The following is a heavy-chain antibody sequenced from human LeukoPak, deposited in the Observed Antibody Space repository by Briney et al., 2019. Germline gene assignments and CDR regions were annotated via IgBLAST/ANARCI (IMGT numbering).Heavy chain of an antibody. CDR2: INAGNGNT. CDR3: ARDSRITMVRGALGY. Sequence: ASVKVSCTASGYTFTSYAMHWVRQAPGQRLEWMGWINAGNGNTKYSQKFQGRVTITRDTSASTAYMELSSLRSEDTAVCYCARDSRITMVRGALGYWGQGTLVTVSS. D-gene: IGHD3-10*01. J-gene: IGHJ4*02. V-gene: IGHV1-3*01. CDR1: GYTFTSYA.